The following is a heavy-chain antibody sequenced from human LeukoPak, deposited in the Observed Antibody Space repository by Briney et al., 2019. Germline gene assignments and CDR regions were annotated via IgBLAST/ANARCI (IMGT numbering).Heavy chain of an antibody. D-gene: IGHD3-16*02. J-gene: IGHJ6*03. CDR3: ATRTPHRYYYYYMDV. CDR2: IIPIFGTA. Sequence: SVKVSCKASGGTFSSYAICWVRQAPGQGLEWMGGIIPIFGTANYAQKFQGRVTITADESTSTAYVELSSLRSEDTAVYYCATRTPHRYYYYYMDVWGKGTTVTVSS. CDR1: GGTFSSYA. V-gene: IGHV1-69*01.